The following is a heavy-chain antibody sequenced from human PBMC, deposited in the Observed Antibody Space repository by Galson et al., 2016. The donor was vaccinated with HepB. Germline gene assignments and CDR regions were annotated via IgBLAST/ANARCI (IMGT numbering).Heavy chain of an antibody. J-gene: IGHJ6*02. D-gene: IGHD3-10*01. CDR3: ARGRGSGRVPIDA. CDR2: IGSSGNMM. V-gene: IGHV3-48*02. CDR1: EFTFSAYS. Sequence: SLRLSCAASEFTFSAYSMDWVRQAPGKGLEWVSYIGSSGNMMDYADSVKGRFIISRDNAKNLLYLQINSLRDEDTAVYYCARGRGSGRVPIDAWGQGTTVTVSS.